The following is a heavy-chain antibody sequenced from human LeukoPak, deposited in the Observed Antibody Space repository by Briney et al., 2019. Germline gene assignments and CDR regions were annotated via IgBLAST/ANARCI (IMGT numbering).Heavy chain of an antibody. Sequence: PSETLSLTCTVSGGSISSSSYYWSWIRQPPGKGLEWIGYIYYSGSTNYNPSLKSRVTISVDTSKNQFSLKLSSVTAADTAVYYCARGRYSSSFDYWGQGTLVTVSS. D-gene: IGHD6-6*01. CDR3: ARGRYSSSFDY. CDR2: IYYSGST. V-gene: IGHV4-61*01. J-gene: IGHJ4*02. CDR1: GGSISSSSYY.